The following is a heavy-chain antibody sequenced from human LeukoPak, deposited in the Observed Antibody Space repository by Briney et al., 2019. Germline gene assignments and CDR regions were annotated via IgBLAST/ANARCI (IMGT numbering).Heavy chain of an antibody. Sequence: GASVKVSCKASGYTFTGYYMHSVRQAPGQGLEWMGWINPNSGGTNYAQKFQGRVTVTRDTSISTAYMELSRLRSDDTAVYYCARDRGLVVAATWWFDPWGQGTLVTVSS. D-gene: IGHD2-15*01. V-gene: IGHV1-2*02. CDR3: ARDRGLVVAATWWFDP. CDR1: GYTFTGYY. J-gene: IGHJ5*02. CDR2: INPNSGGT.